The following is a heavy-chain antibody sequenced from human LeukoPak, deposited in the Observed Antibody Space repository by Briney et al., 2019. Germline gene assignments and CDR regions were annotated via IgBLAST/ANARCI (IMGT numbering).Heavy chain of an antibody. CDR3: ARDPLQSYYYYMDV. D-gene: IGHD4-11*01. Sequence: GGSLRLSCSASGFNVNDNYMTWVRQAPGKGLEWVSVIYSGGETYYADSVKGRFSVSTDISKNTLYLQMNSLRAEDTAMYYCARDPLQSYYYYMDVWGKGTTVTVSS. J-gene: IGHJ6*03. CDR1: GFNVNDNY. V-gene: IGHV3-53*01. CDR2: IYSGGET.